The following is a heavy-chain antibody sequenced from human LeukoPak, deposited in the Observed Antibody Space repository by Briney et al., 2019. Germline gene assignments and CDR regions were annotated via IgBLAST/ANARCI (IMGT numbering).Heavy chain of an antibody. J-gene: IGHJ4*02. CDR3: ARASYYDSSGYYSLGSHFDY. V-gene: IGHV4-59*08. D-gene: IGHD3-22*01. CDR1: GGSISNKY. CDR2: IYYSGST. Sequence: SETLSLTCTVSGGSISNKYWSWIRQPPGKGLEWIGYIYYSGSTNYNPSLTSRVTISVDTSKNQFSLKLSSVTAADTAVYYCARASYYDSSGYYSLGSHFDYWGQGTLVTVSS.